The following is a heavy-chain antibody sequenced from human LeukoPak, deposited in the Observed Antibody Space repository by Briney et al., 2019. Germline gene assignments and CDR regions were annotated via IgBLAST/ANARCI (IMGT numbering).Heavy chain of an antibody. D-gene: IGHD3-16*01. CDR3: ARDRGGYNWFDP. V-gene: IGHV3-53*01. Sequence: GGSLRLSCTASGFTVSSSYMTWVRQAPGKGLEWVSVIYSADSSYYADSVKGRLTISRDNVKNTLYLQMNSLRAEDTAVYYCARDRGGYNWFDPWGQGTLVSVSS. CDR1: GFTVSSSY. CDR2: IYSADSS. J-gene: IGHJ5*02.